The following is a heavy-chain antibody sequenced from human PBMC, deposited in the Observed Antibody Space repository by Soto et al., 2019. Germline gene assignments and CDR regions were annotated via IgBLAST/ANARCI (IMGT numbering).Heavy chain of an antibody. CDR2: ISGSGGYT. D-gene: IGHD3-10*01. CDR3: AREPSSMVRGVIIEGRTSFDY. Sequence: VGSLRISYAASGFTFSSYYMSWFHQAPGNGMEWVSYISGSGGYTNYADSVKGLFTISRDNAKNSLYLQMNSLRDQDTAVYYCAREPSSMVRGVIIEGRTSFDYWGQGTLVTVSS. J-gene: IGHJ4*02. CDR1: GFTFSSYY. V-gene: IGHV3-11*06.